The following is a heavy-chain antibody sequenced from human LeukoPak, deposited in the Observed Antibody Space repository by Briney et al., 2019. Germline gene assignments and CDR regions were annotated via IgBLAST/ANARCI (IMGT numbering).Heavy chain of an antibody. D-gene: IGHD3-22*01. CDR3: ARGSITMIVVDQLAFDI. J-gene: IGHJ3*02. Sequence: ASVKVSCKASGYTFTSYYMHWVRQAPGQGLEWMGIINPSGGSTSYAQKFQGRVTMTRDMSTSTVYMELSSLRSEDTAVYYCARGSITMIVVDQLAFDIWGQGTMVTVSS. CDR1: GYTFTSYY. CDR2: INPSGGST. V-gene: IGHV1-46*01.